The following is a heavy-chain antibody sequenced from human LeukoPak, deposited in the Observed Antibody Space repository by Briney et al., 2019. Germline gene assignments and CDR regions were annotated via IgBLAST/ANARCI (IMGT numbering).Heavy chain of an antibody. CDR3: ARAPLTYYYGSGSYPHYFDY. V-gene: IGHV4-4*07. Sequence: PSETLSLTCTVSGGSISRYYWSWIRQPAGKGLEWIGRIYTSGITDYNLSLKSRVTMSLDTSKNQFSLKLSSVTAADTAVYYCARAPLTYYYGSGSYPHYFDYWGQGTLVTVSS. D-gene: IGHD3-10*01. CDR1: GGSISRYY. CDR2: IYTSGIT. J-gene: IGHJ4*02.